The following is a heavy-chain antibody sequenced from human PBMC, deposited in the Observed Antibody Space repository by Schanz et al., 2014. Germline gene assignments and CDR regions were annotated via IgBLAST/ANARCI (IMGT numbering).Heavy chain of an antibody. CDR2: IKKDGSEK. CDR1: GFTFSGLW. J-gene: IGHJ5*02. Sequence: EVQLAESGGGLVQPGGSLRLSCAASGFTFSGLWMTWVRQAPGKGLEWVANIKKDGSEKYYVDSVKGRFTISRDNAKNSLFLQMNSLRPEDTAVYYCARGRVLESWGQGTLVTVSS. V-gene: IGHV3-7*01. D-gene: IGHD1-1*01. CDR3: ARGRVLES.